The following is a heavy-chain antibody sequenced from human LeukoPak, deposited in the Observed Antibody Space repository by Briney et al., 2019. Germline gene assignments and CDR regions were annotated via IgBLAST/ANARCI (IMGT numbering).Heavy chain of an antibody. Sequence: PGTPLRLSCAASGFSFSSYAMHWVRQAPGKGLEYVSTISSNGVSTFYADSVKSRFTISRDNSKNTPYLQMSSLRAEDTAVYYCVKAEWGYSGYDYSDQWGQGTQVTVSS. D-gene: IGHD5-12*01. CDR2: ISSNGVST. CDR1: GFSFSSYA. CDR3: VKAEWGYSGYDYSDQ. V-gene: IGHV3-64D*09. J-gene: IGHJ4*02.